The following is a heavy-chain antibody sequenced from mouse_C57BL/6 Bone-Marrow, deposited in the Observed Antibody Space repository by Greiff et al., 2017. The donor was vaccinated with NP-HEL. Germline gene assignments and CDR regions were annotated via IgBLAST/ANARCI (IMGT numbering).Heavy chain of an antibody. CDR3: ARKLYDYGVAWFAY. D-gene: IGHD2-4*01. Sequence: VQLVESGPGLVQPSQCLSITCTVSGFSLTSYGVHWVRQSPGKGLEWLGVIWSGGSTDSNADFISRLSISKVNSKSQVFFIMNSLQTDDTAKYYCARKLYDYGVAWFAYWGQGTLVTVSA. J-gene: IGHJ3*01. CDR2: IWSGGST. V-gene: IGHV2-2*01. CDR1: GFSLTSYG.